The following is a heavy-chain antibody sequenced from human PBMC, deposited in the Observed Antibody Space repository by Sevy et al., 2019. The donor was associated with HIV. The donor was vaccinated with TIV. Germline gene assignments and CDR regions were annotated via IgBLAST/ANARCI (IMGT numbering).Heavy chain of an antibody. CDR1: GFTFSSYE. CDR3: ARWGYSGSYPGSSWYFDL. V-gene: IGHV3-48*03. Sequence: GGSLRLSCAASGFTFSSYEMNWVRQAPGKGLEWVSYISSSGSTIYYADSVKGRFTISRDNAKNSLYLQMNSLRAEDTAVYYCARWGYSGSYPGSSWYFDLWGRGTLVTVSS. D-gene: IGHD1-26*01. CDR2: ISSSGSTI. J-gene: IGHJ2*01.